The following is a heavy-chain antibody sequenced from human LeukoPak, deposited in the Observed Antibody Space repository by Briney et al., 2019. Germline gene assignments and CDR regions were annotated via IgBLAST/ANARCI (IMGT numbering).Heavy chain of an antibody. CDR2: IDTSGNT. D-gene: IGHD6-6*01. CDR3: ARTEKTGIAARVYYYYMDV. Sequence: SETLSLTCTVSGGSISDYYWSWIRQPAGKGLEWIGHIDTSGNTNYNPSLKSRVTISVDTSKDQFSLKLSSVTAADTAVYYCARTEKTGIAARVYYYYMDVWGKGTTVTVSS. J-gene: IGHJ6*03. V-gene: IGHV4-4*07. CDR1: GGSISDYY.